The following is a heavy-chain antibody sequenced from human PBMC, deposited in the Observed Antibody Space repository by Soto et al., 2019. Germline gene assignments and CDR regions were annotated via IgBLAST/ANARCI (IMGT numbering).Heavy chain of an antibody. J-gene: IGHJ3*02. CDR2: INPATGAA. CDR1: GYPVTAYY. D-gene: IGHD3-3*01. CDR3: ARGGGVGVAGSAAFDM. V-gene: IGHV1-2*02. Sequence: QLHLVQSGAVVKKPGASVTVSCSASGYPVTAYYMHWVRQAPGRGLEWMGGINPATGAAKYTQTFQGRVTMTRDTSTSTVLMELSGLTSEDPAVFFWARGGGVGVAGSAAFDMWGQGTLVTVSS.